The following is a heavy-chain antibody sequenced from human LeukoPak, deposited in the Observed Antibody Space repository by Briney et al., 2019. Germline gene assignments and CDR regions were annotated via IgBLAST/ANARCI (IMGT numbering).Heavy chain of an antibody. CDR3: ARVMGRWLQFSLGY. J-gene: IGHJ4*02. CDR2: MNPNSGNT. Sequence: ASVKVSCKASGYTFTSYYMHWVRQATGQGLEWMGWMNPNSGNTGYAQKFQGRVTMTRNTSISTAYMELSSLRSEDTAVYYCARVMGRWLQFSLGYWGQGTLVTVSS. D-gene: IGHD5-24*01. CDR1: GYTFTSYY. V-gene: IGHV1-8*01.